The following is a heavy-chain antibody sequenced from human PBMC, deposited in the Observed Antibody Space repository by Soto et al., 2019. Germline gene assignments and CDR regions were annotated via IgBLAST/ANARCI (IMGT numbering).Heavy chain of an antibody. CDR3: ARGLSWSPYFES. J-gene: IGHJ4*02. D-gene: IGHD3-3*01. CDR1: GASISTQS. CDR2: LYYSGTT. V-gene: IGHV4-59*11. Sequence: QVQLQESGPGLVKPSETLSLTCTVSGASISTQSWNWIRQAPGKGLEWIGYLYYSGTTNYNPSLKRRVTISADTSKNQVSLKLTSVTAVDTAVYFCARGLSWSPYFESWGQGILVTVSS.